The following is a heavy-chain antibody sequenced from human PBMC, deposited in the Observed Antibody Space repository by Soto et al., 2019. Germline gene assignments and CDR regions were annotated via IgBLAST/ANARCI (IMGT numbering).Heavy chain of an antibody. D-gene: IGHD6-13*01. V-gene: IGHV3-23*01. CDR2: ISGTGGST. CDR3: AKAPRYSTSWYPQSDYGMDV. CDR1: GFTFSSYA. J-gene: IGHJ6*02. Sequence: GGSLRLSCAASGFTFSSYAMSWVRQAPGKGLEWVSAISGTGGSTYYADSVKGRFTISRDNSKNTLYLQMNSLRAEDTAVYYCAKAPRYSTSWYPQSDYGMDVWGQGTTVTVSS.